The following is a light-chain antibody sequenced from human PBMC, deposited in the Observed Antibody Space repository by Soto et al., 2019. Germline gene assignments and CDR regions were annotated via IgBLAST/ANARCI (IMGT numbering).Light chain of an antibody. Sequence: IVMTQSPDTLSVSPGERATLSCRASQTVSSYLAWYQQKPGQAPRLLIYDASNRATGIPARFSGSGSGTDFTLTISSLEPEDFAVYYCQQRSNWPTFGQGTKVDIK. CDR2: DAS. J-gene: IGKJ1*01. CDR3: QQRSNWPT. CDR1: QTVSSY. V-gene: IGKV3-11*01.